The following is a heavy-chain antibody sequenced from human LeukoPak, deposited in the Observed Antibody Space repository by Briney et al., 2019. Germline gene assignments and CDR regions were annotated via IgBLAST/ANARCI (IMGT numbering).Heavy chain of an antibody. Sequence: GGSLRLSCAASGFTFSSYGMHWVRQAPGKGLEWVAAICFDGSNKYYADSVKGRFTIARDKSKNSLYLQMNSLRAEGTAVYYCAKGSINYYDSSGYYFDYWGQGTLVTVSS. J-gene: IGHJ4*02. CDR1: GFTFSSYG. CDR3: AKGSINYYDSSGYYFDY. D-gene: IGHD3-22*01. V-gene: IGHV3-33*03. CDR2: ICFDGSNK.